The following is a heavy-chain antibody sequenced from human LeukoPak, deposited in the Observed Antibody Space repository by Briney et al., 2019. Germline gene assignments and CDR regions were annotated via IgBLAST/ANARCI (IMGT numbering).Heavy chain of an antibody. Sequence: SETLSLTCTVSGGSIRSTSYYWGWIRQPPGKGLEWIGSIYYSGSTYYNPSLKSRVTISVDTSKNQFSLKLSSVTAADTAVYYCASIAAAGHYFDYWGQGTLVTVSS. CDR3: ASIAAAGHYFDY. D-gene: IGHD6-13*01. CDR2: IYYSGST. V-gene: IGHV4-39*07. J-gene: IGHJ4*02. CDR1: GGSIRSTSYY.